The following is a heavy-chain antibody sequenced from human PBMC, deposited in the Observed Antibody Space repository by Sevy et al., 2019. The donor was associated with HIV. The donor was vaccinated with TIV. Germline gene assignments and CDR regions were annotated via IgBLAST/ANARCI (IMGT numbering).Heavy chain of an antibody. CDR3: ARDIGPANWFDP. J-gene: IGHJ5*02. CDR2: IKQDGTEK. D-gene: IGHD1-26*01. Sequence: GGSLRLSCATSGFTFSDYWMTWVRQTPGKGLEWVANIKQDGTEKNYVDSVRGRFTISRDNDKNSLYLQMNSLGVEDTAIYSCARDIGPANWFDPWGQGTLVTVSS. V-gene: IGHV3-7*03. CDR1: GFTFSDYW.